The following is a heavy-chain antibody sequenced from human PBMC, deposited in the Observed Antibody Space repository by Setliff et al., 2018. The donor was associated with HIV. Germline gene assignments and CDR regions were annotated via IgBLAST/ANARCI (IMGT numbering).Heavy chain of an antibody. CDR2: ISSSGSTI. J-gene: IGHJ6*02. CDR1: GFPFSSYE. V-gene: IGHV3-48*03. D-gene: IGHD5-12*01. Sequence: GGSLRLSCAASGFPFSSYEMNWVRQAPGKGLEWVSYISSSGSTIYYADSVKGRFTISRDNTKNSLYLQMNSLRAEYTAVYYCARGSGYDKGAYHYYYGMDVWGQGTTVTVSS. CDR3: ARGSGYDKGAYHYYYGMDV.